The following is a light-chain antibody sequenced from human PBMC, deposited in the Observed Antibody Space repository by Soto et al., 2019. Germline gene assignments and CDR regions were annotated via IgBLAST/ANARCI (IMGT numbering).Light chain of an antibody. V-gene: IGKV3-20*01. CDR1: QSVDSRF. Sequence: EIVLTQSPGTLSLSPGERATRSCRASQSVDSRFLAWYQQKPGQSPRLLISATSSRATGIPDRFSGSGSGTDFTLTISRLEPEDLAVYYCQQYSSPPRYTFGQGTKLEIK. CDR3: QQYSSPPRYT. CDR2: ATS. J-gene: IGKJ2*01.